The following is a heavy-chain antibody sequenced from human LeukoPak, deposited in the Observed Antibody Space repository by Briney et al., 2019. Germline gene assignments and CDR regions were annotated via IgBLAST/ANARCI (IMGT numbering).Heavy chain of an antibody. D-gene: IGHD2-15*01. V-gene: IGHV4-34*01. Sequence: PSETLSLTCAASGGSFSGYYWSWIRQPPGKGLEWIGEINHSGSTNYNPTIKSRGTISVDTSKNKFSLKLSSVTAADTAVYYCARVLGYCSGGSCYDGNWFDPWGQGTLVTVSS. J-gene: IGHJ5*02. CDR1: GGSFSGYY. CDR2: INHSGST. CDR3: ARVLGYCSGGSCYDGNWFDP.